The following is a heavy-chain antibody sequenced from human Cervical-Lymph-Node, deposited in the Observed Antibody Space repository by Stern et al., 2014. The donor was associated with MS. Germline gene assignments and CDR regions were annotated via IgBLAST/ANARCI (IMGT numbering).Heavy chain of an antibody. Sequence: VQLEESGGGVVQPGRSLRLSCVASGFTFTTYGMHWVRQAPGKGLEWVAGILYDGSNKYYADSVKGRFTISRDNSKNTLYLQMSSLRAEDTAVYYCAKDRKTYYYGSGSYYNSYYFDYWGQGTLVTVSS. CDR3: AKDRKTYYYGSGSYYNSYYFDY. D-gene: IGHD3-10*01. CDR1: GFTFTTYG. CDR2: ILYDGSNK. J-gene: IGHJ4*02. V-gene: IGHV3-30*18.